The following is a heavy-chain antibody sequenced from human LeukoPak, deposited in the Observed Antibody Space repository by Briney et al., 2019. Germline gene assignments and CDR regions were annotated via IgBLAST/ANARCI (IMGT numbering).Heavy chain of an antibody. Sequence: GRSLRLSCAASGFTFSSYAMHWVRQAPGKGLEWVAVISYDGSNKYYADSVKGRFTISRDNSKNTLYLQMSSLRAEDTAVYYCARDLLMVRGVIMGGMGPFDIWGQGTMVTVSS. D-gene: IGHD3-10*01. CDR1: GFTFSSYA. CDR3: ARDLLMVRGVIMGGMGPFDI. V-gene: IGHV3-30*04. CDR2: ISYDGSNK. J-gene: IGHJ3*02.